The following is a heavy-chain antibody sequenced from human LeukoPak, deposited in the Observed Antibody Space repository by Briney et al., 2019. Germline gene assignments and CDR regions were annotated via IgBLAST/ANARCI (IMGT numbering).Heavy chain of an antibody. CDR3: ARHDGYCTSGSCYPDF. J-gene: IGHJ4*02. V-gene: IGHV4-39*01. Sequence: SETLSLTCTVSGVSISSSNYYWGWIRQPPGKGLEWIGTIYYSGSTYYNPSLKSRVTLSVDTSKNQFSLKLSSVIAADTAVYYCARHDGYCTSGSCYPDFWGQGTLVTVSS. D-gene: IGHD2-15*01. CDR2: IYYSGST. CDR1: GVSISSSNYY.